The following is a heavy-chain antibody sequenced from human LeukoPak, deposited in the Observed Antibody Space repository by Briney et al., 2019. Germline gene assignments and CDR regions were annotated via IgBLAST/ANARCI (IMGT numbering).Heavy chain of an antibody. Sequence: SGGSLRLSCAASGFTVSSNYMSWVRQAPGKGLEWVSVIYSGGSTYYADSVKGRFTISRDNSKNTLYLQVNSLRAEDTAVYYCARQLGYCSRGNCYFDSWGQGTLVTVSS. CDR1: GFTVSSNY. D-gene: IGHD2-2*01. J-gene: IGHJ4*02. CDR3: ARQLGYCSRGNCYFDS. V-gene: IGHV3-66*04. CDR2: IYSGGST.